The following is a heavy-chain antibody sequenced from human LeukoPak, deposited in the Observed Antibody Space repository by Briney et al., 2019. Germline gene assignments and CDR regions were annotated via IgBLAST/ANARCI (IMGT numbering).Heavy chain of an antibody. V-gene: IGHV4-39*07. J-gene: IGHJ3*02. CDR3: ARDLGYQLPMGDAFDI. D-gene: IGHD2-2*01. CDR1: GGSISSSSYY. CDR2: IYYSGST. Sequence: PSETLSLTCTVSGGSISSSSYYWGWIRQPPGKGLEWIGSIYYSGSTYYNPSLKSRVTISVDTSKNQFSLKLSSVTAADTAVYYCARDLGYQLPMGDAFDIWGQGTMVTVSS.